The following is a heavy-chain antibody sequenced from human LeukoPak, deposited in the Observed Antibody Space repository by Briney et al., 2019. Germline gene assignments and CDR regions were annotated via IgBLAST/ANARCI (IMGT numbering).Heavy chain of an antibody. J-gene: IGHJ5*02. D-gene: IGHD5-18*01. CDR1: GYTFASYL. CDR2: IYPGDSET. CDR3: ARHLRLWQNWFDP. V-gene: IGHV5-51*01. Sequence: TGESLKISCKGSGYTFASYLIGWVRQMPGKGLEWMGIIYPGDSETRYSPSFQGQVTISADKSISTAYLQWSSLKASDTAMYYCARHLRLWQNWFDPWGQGTLVTVSS.